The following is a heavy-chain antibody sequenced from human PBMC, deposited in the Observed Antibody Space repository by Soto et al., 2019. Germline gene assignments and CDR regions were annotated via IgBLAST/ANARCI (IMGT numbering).Heavy chain of an antibody. D-gene: IGHD1-26*01. CDR1: GFNFSSDV. CDR3: AKSQSGSFFAAFDL. Sequence: QAGGSLRLSCAASGFNFSSDVMNWVRQTPGKGLEWVASIFGSGITTYYADSVKGRFTISRDNSKNTLHLQLNSLRAEDTALYYCAKSQSGSFFAAFDLWGQGSLVTVSS. CDR2: IFGSGITT. J-gene: IGHJ3*01. V-gene: IGHV3-23*01.